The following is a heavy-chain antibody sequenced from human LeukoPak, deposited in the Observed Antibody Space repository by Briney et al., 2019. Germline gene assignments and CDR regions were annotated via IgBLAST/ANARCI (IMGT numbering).Heavy chain of an antibody. CDR2: ISSSSSTI. J-gene: IGHJ4*02. CDR1: GFTFSSYS. Sequence: GGSLRLSCAASGFTFSSYSMNWVRQAPGKGLEWVSYISSSSSTIYYADSVKGRFTISRDNAKNSLYLQMNSLRAEDTAVYYCARKFGGNYGYFGYWGQGTLVTVSS. CDR3: ARKFGGNYGYFGY. D-gene: IGHD4-23*01. V-gene: IGHV3-48*01.